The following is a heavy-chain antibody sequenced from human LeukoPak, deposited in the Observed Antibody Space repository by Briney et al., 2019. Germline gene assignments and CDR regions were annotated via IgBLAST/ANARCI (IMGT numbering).Heavy chain of an antibody. CDR2: IYYSGST. J-gene: IGHJ3*01. CDR3: ARGGNYDDAFDV. Sequence: SETLSLTCTVSGGSISSYYWSWIRQPPGKGLEWIGYIYYSGSTNYNPSLESRVTISLGTSKNQFSLKLSSVTAADTAVYYCARGGNYDDAFDVWGQGTMVTVSS. CDR1: GGSISSYY. V-gene: IGHV4-59*01. D-gene: IGHD4-11*01.